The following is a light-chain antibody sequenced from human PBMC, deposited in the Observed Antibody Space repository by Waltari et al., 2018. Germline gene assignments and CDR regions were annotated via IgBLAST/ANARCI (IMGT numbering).Light chain of an antibody. CDR3: QNHERLPAT. Sequence: EVVLTQSPGTLSLSPGERATLSCRASQSVSKYLAWYQQRPGQAPRLLIYAASTRATGVSDRFSGSGFGTDFSLTISRLEPEDFAVYFCQNHERLPATFGQGTKVESK. V-gene: IGKV3-20*01. CDR2: AAS. CDR1: QSVSKY. J-gene: IGKJ1*01.